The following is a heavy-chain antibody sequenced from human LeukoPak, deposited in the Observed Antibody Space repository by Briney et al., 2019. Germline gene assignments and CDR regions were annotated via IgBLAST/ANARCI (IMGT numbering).Heavy chain of an antibody. D-gene: IGHD1-1*01. Sequence: ASVKVSCKASGYTFTGYYMHWVRQAPGQGLEWMGWINPNSGGTNYAQKFQGRVTMTRDTSIRTVYMEMSRLRSDDTAVYYCARDKQLDWAHYYYYYMDVWGKGTTVTVSS. J-gene: IGHJ6*03. V-gene: IGHV1-2*02. CDR3: ARDKQLDWAHYYYYYMDV. CDR2: INPNSGGT. CDR1: GYTFTGYY.